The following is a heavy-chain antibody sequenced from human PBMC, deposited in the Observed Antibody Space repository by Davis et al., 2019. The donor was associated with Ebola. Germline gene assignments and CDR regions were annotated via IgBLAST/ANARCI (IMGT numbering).Heavy chain of an antibody. J-gene: IGHJ4*02. CDR2: IIPMFGTA. CDR3: ARRVGGGGTPIGY. D-gene: IGHD2-15*01. Sequence: AASVKVSCKASGYTFTSYGISWVRQAPGQGLEWMGGIIPMFGTANYAQKFQGRVTITADKSTSTAYMELSSLRSEDTAVYYCARRVGGGGTPIGYWGQGTLVTVSS. CDR1: GYTFTSYG. V-gene: IGHV1-69*06.